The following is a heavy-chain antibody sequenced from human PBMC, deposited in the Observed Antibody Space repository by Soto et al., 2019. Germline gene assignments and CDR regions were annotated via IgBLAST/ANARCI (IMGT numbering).Heavy chain of an antibody. CDR2: IYYSGST. V-gene: IGHV4-30-4*08. Sequence: PLETLSVSWTVSGGSIISGGYYWSWIRQHPGKGLEGIGYIYYSGSTYYNPSLKSRVTISVDTSKNQFSLKLSSVTAADTAVYYCARVDYYDSSGYSYFDYWGQGTLVTVSS. J-gene: IGHJ4*02. D-gene: IGHD3-22*01. CDR1: GGSIISGGYY. CDR3: ARVDYYDSSGYSYFDY.